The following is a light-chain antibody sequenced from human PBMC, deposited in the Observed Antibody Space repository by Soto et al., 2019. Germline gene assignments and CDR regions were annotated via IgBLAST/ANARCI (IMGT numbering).Light chain of an antibody. Sequence: EIVLTQSPGTLSLSPGERATLSCRASQSVSSSYLAWYQQKPGQAPRLLIYGASTRASGIPARFSGSGSVTEFTLTITSLQSEDSAIYYCQQYNNWPWTFGQGTEVDIK. CDR1: QSVSSSY. CDR2: GAS. V-gene: IGKV3-15*01. J-gene: IGKJ1*01. CDR3: QQYNNWPWT.